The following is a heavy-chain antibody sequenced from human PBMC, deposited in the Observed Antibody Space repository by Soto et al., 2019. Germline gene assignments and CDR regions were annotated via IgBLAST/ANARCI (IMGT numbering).Heavy chain of an antibody. V-gene: IGHV3-23*01. CDR1: GFTFSSYA. CDR2: ISGSGGST. J-gene: IGHJ5*02. D-gene: IGHD5-18*01. CDR3: AKITGYSYGYRDDWFDP. Sequence: GGSLRLSCAASGFTFSSYAMSWVRQAPGKGLEWVSAISGSGGSTYYADSVKGRFTISRDNSKNTLYLQMNSLRAEDTAVYYCAKITGYSYGYRDDWFDPWGQGTLVTVSS.